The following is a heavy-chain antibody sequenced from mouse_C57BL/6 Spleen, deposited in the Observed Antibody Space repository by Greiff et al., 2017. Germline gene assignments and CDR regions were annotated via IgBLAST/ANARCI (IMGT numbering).Heavy chain of an antibody. CDR1: GFTFSDYG. CDR2: ISSGSSTI. Sequence: EVKVVESGGGLVKPGGSLKLSCAASGFTFSDYGMHWVRQAPEKGLEWVAYISSGSSTIYYADTVKGRFTISRDNAKNTLFLQMTSLRSEDTAMYYCARRLYDYDVAMDYWGQGTSVTVSS. D-gene: IGHD2-4*01. V-gene: IGHV5-17*01. CDR3: ARRLYDYDVAMDY. J-gene: IGHJ4*01.